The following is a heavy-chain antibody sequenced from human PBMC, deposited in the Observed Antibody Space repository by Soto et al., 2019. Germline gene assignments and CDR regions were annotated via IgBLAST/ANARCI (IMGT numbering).Heavy chain of an antibody. V-gene: IGHV2-5*02. Sequence: QITLNESGPTVVNPTETLTLTCTFSGFSLTTSGVGVGWVRQSPGKAPEWLASIYWDDDKRYSTSLKSRLTITKDTSKNQVVLTMASVEPADTATYYCAHRVLRAVFGLVTTTAIYFDFWGQGTPVVVSS. D-gene: IGHD3-3*01. CDR3: AHRVLRAVFGLVTTTAIYFDF. J-gene: IGHJ4*02. CDR2: IYWDDDK. CDR1: GFSLTTSGVG.